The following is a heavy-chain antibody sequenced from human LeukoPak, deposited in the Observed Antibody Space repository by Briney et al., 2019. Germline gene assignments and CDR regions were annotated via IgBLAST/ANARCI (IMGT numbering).Heavy chain of an antibody. CDR1: GYTFTSYS. CDR2: ISAYNGNS. D-gene: IGHD6-13*01. CDR3: AREQQLIRGDY. Sequence: ASVNVSCKASGYTFTSYSINWVRQAPGQGLEWMGWISAYNGNSHYTQKFQGRVTMTTDTSTSTAYMELRSLRSDDTAVYYCAREQQLIRGDYWGQGTLVTVSS. J-gene: IGHJ4*02. V-gene: IGHV1-18*01.